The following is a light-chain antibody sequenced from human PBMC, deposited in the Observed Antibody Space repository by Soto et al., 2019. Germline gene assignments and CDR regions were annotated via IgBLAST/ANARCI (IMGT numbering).Light chain of an antibody. CDR1: SSDVGGYNS. CDR2: DVS. V-gene: IGLV2-14*03. CDR3: NAYTSKTSYV. J-gene: IGLJ1*01. Sequence: PVLTNPASVSGFPVRCLPISCTETSSDVGGYNSVSWYQHHPGKPPKLMIYDVSNRSSGVSSRFSGSKSDNTASLTISGLQAKEKADYYCNAYTSKTSYVSGPGSKVTVL.